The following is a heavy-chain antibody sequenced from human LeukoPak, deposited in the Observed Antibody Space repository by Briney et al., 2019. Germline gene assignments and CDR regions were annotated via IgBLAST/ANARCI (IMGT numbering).Heavy chain of an antibody. CDR3: ARGGTVTYYFDH. Sequence: GGSLRLSCAASGFNFSDYEMNWLRQAPGKGLEWLSYTSTGGRTVKYADSVKGRFTISRDNARSSLYLQMTNLRVEGTAVYFCARGGTVTYYFDHWGQGILVAVSS. CDR1: GFNFSDYE. D-gene: IGHD4-17*01. CDR2: TSTGGRTV. V-gene: IGHV3-48*03. J-gene: IGHJ4*02.